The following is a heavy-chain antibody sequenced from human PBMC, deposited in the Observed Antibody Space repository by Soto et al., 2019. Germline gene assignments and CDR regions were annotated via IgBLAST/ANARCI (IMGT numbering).Heavy chain of an antibody. CDR1: GFTFDDYG. J-gene: IGHJ5*02. D-gene: IGHD4-17*01. V-gene: IGHV3-20*01. Sequence: GGSLRLSCAASGFTFDDYGMSWVRQAPGKGLEWVSGINWNGGSTGYADSVKGRFTISRDNAKNSLYLQMNSLRAEDTALYHCARLRESNWFDPWGQGTLVTVSS. CDR2: INWNGGST. CDR3: ARLRESNWFDP.